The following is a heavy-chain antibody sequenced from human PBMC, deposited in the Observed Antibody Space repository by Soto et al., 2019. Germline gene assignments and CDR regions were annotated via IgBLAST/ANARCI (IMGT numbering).Heavy chain of an antibody. V-gene: IGHV3-64*01. CDR1: GFTFSGYS. CDR3: ARGRVEDSSGWATYFDS. CDR2: INTNGVNT. Sequence: EVQLVESGGGLVQPGGSLRLSCAASGFTFSGYSMFWVRQAPGKGLEYVSSINTNGVNTFYAKSVKGRFTISRDNSKNTMYRQMGSLRAEDMAVYYCARGRVEDSSGWATYFDSWGQGTLVTVSS. D-gene: IGHD6-19*01. J-gene: IGHJ4*02.